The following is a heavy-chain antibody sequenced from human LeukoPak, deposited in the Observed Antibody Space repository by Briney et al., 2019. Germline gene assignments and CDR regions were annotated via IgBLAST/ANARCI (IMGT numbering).Heavy chain of an antibody. Sequence: GGSLRLSCAASGFTFSSYAMSWVRQAPGKGPEWVSAISGSGGSTYYADSVKGRFTISRDNSKNTLYLQMNSLRAEDTAVYYCASSTHRPLGFLRGVTPYGMDAWGQGTTVTVSS. V-gene: IGHV3-23*01. D-gene: IGHD3-10*01. CDR2: ISGSGGST. CDR1: GFTFSSYA. J-gene: IGHJ6*02. CDR3: ASSTHRPLGFLRGVTPYGMDA.